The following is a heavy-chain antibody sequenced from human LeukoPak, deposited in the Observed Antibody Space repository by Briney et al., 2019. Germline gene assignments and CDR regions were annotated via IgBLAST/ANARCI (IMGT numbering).Heavy chain of an antibody. D-gene: IGHD3-16*01. CDR1: GYTLSDLN. CDR2: YDPEDGET. J-gene: IGHJ4*02. V-gene: IGHV1-24*01. CDR3: ATEPNWGSGTGA. Sequence: GASVKVSCPVSGYTLSDLNMHWVRQAPGKGLEWMGGYDPEDGETIFAQRFQGRVTMTEDTSADIAYMELSSLRSDDTAVFYCATEPNWGSGTGAWGQGTLVTVSS.